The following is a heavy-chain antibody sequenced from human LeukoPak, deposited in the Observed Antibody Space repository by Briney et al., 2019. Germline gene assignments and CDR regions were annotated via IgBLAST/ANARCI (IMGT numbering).Heavy chain of an antibody. CDR3: ARVRSSTRRQVYYYYYMDV. J-gene: IGHJ6*03. Sequence: PGGSLRLSCAASGFTFSTNAMNWVRQAPGKGLEWVSYISSGSSTIYYADSVKGRFTISRDNAMNSLYLQMNSLRADDTAVYYCARVRSSTRRQVYYYYYMDVWGKGTTVTVSS. V-gene: IGHV3-48*04. CDR2: ISSGSSTI. D-gene: IGHD2-2*01. CDR1: GFTFSTNA.